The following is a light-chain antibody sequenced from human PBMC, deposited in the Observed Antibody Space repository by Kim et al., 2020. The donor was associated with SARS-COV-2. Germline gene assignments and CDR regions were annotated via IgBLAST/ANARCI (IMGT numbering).Light chain of an antibody. V-gene: IGKV3-15*01. Sequence: ETVMTQSPATLSVSPGETATLSCRATQSIGSSLAWYQQRRGQAPRLLIYDTSTRATGVPARFLGSGSGTEFTLTISSLQSEDFAAYYCKHYKTWPPYTFGQGTKLEI. J-gene: IGKJ2*01. CDR2: DTS. CDR3: KHYKTWPPYT. CDR1: QSIGSS.